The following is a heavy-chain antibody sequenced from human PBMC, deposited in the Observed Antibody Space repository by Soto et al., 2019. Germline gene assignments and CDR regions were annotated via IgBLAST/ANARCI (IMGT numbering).Heavy chain of an antibody. CDR3: AKSGSQIMYHYGMDV. V-gene: IGHV3-23*01. CDR2: ISGSGGST. CDR1: GFTFSHYT. D-gene: IGHD1-26*01. J-gene: IGHJ6*02. Sequence: GGSLRLSCSASGFTFSHYTMHWVRQAPGKGLEWVSGISGSGGSTYYADSVKGRFSISRDNSKNMLYLQMDSLRAEDTDVYYCAKSGSQIMYHYGMDVWGQGTTVTVSS.